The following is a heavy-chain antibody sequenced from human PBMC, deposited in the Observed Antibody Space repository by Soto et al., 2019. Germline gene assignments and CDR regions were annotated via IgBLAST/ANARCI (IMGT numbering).Heavy chain of an antibody. CDR3: ARPLWRDDYNWGYFDL. V-gene: IGHV3-30-3*01. J-gene: IGHJ2*01. CDR1: GCTFSSSA. Sequence: GGSLRPSCAASGCTFSSSAMHWVRKAPGKGLEWVAVISYDGSNKYYADSVKGRFTISRDNSKNTLYLQMNSLRTEDTAVYYCARPLWRDDYNWGYFDLWGRGTLVTVSS. D-gene: IGHD4-4*01. CDR2: ISYDGSNK.